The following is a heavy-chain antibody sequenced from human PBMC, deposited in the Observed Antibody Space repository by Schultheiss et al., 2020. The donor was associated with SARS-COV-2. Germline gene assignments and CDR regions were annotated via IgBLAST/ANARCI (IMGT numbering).Heavy chain of an antibody. CDR2: ISSSSSYI. Sequence: GESLKISCAASGLSVSSNYMSWVRQAPGKGLEWVSSISSSSSYIYYADSVKGRFTISRDNAKNSLYLQMNSLRAEDTAVYYCAREGNYYDSSGYYRWWGQGTLVTVSS. CDR3: AREGNYYDSSGYYRW. J-gene: IGHJ4*02. D-gene: IGHD3-22*01. CDR1: GLSVSSNY. V-gene: IGHV3-21*01.